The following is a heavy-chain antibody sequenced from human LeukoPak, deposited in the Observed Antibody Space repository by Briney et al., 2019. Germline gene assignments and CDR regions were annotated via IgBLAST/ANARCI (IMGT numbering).Heavy chain of an antibody. CDR1: GGTFSSYA. CDR3: ARLTAAGLTFDY. Sequence: RASVTVSCKASGGTFSSYAISWVRQAPGQGLEWMGGIIPIFGTANYAQKFQGRVTITADESTSTAYMELSSLRSEDTAVYYCARLTAAGLTFDYWGQGTLVTVSS. D-gene: IGHD6-13*01. CDR2: IIPIFGTA. J-gene: IGHJ4*02. V-gene: IGHV1-69*13.